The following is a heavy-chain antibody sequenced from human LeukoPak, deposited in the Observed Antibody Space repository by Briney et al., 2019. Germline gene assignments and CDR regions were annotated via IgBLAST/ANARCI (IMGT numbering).Heavy chain of an antibody. CDR2: IHYAGKT. J-gene: IGHJ4*02. V-gene: IGHV4-39*07. CDR1: GVSISSYH. D-gene: IGHD6-6*01. Sequence: MPSETLSLTCSVSGVSISSYHWGWIRQPPGKGLEWIGSIHYAGKTYYKPSLKSRVNIYIGTAKSQFFLNLRSVTAADTAVYYCAGEYSSSAGFWGQGTLVTVSS. CDR3: AGEYSSSAGF.